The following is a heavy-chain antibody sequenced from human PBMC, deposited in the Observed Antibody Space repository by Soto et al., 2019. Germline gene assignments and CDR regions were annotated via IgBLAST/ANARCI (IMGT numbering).Heavy chain of an antibody. CDR2: IKSKTDGGTT. Sequence: EVQLVESGGGLVKPGGSLRLSCAASGFTFSNAWMNWVRQAPGKGLEWVGSIKSKTDGGTTDYAAPVKGRFTISRDDSKNTLYLQMNSLKTEDTAVYYCTTDRRDYSDSSGYYSYWGQGTLVTVSS. CDR3: TTDRRDYSDSSGYYSY. J-gene: IGHJ4*02. V-gene: IGHV3-15*07. D-gene: IGHD3-22*01. CDR1: GFTFSNAW.